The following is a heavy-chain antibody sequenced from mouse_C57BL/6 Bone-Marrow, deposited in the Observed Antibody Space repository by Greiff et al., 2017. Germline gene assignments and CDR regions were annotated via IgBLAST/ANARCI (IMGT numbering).Heavy chain of an antibody. Sequence: DVKLQESGGGLVQPKGSLKLSCAASGFSFNTYAMNWVRKAPGKGLEWVARIRSKSNNYATYYADSVKDRFTISRDDSESMLYLQMNNLKTEDTAMYYCVRNLGENFDYWGQGTTLTVSS. CDR1: GFSFNTYA. J-gene: IGHJ2*01. CDR2: IRSKSNNYAT. CDR3: VRNLGENFDY. D-gene: IGHD4-1*01. V-gene: IGHV10-1*01.